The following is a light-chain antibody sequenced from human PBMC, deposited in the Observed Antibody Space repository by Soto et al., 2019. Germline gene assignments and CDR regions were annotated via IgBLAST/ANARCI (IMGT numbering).Light chain of an antibody. CDR3: SSYTTSSTRV. Sequence: QSGPSQPASVSGSPGQSITISCTGTSSDVGGYNYVSWYQQHPGKAPKLMIYEISNRPSGVSNRFSGSKSGNTASLTISGLQAEDDADYYCSSYTTSSTRVFGTGTKVTVL. CDR1: SSDVGGYNY. V-gene: IGLV2-14*01. CDR2: EIS. J-gene: IGLJ1*01.